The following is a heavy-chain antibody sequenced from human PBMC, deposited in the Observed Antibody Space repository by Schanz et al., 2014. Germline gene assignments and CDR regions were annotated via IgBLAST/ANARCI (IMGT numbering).Heavy chain of an antibody. CDR3: ARGTMPGTFDI. Sequence: QVQLVQSGDEVKKPGASVKVSCKTSGYTFSDYGITWVRQAPGQGLEWVGRFIPILDVGNYAQQFQGRVTFTADKSTSTAYMELSSLRYEDTALYYCARGTMPGTFDIWGQGTMVTDSS. CDR2: FIPILDVG. J-gene: IGHJ3*02. CDR1: GYTFSDYG. D-gene: IGHD2-2*01. V-gene: IGHV1-69*04.